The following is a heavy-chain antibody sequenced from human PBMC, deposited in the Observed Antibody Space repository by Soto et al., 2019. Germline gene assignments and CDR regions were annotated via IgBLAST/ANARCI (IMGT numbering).Heavy chain of an antibody. CDR3: AREYNWNYDY. J-gene: IGHJ4*02. Sequence: QVQLVESGGGVVQPGRSPRLSCAASGFTFSSDGMHWVRQAPGKGLEWVAVIWYDGSNKYYADSVKGRFTISRDNSKNTLYLQMNSLRAEDTAVYYCAREYNWNYDYWGQGTLVTVSS. CDR2: IWYDGSNK. CDR1: GFTFSSDG. D-gene: IGHD1-7*01. V-gene: IGHV3-33*01.